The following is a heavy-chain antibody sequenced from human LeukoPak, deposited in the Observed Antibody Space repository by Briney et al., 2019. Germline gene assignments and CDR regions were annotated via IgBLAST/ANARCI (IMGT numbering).Heavy chain of an antibody. J-gene: IGHJ4*02. V-gene: IGHV1-69*04. Sequence: SVTVSCRASGGTFSSYAISWVRQAPGQGLEWMGRIIPILGIANYAQKFQGRVTITADKSTSTAYMELSSLRSEDTAVYYCAPIRSEIAYWGQGTLVTVSS. D-gene: IGHD3-3*01. CDR2: IIPILGIA. CDR3: APIRSEIAY. CDR1: GGTFSSYA.